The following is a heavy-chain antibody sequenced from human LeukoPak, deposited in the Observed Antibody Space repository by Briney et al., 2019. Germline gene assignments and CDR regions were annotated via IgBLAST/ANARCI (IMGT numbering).Heavy chain of an antibody. J-gene: IGHJ5*02. CDR2: IYYSGST. CDR3: ARDPWFDP. Sequence: SETLSLTCTVSGGSISSYYWSWIRQPPGKGLEWIGYIYYSGSTNYNPSLKSRVTISVDTSRNQFSLKLSSVTAADTAVYYCARDPWFDPWGQGTLVTVSS. CDR1: GGSISSYY. V-gene: IGHV4-59*01.